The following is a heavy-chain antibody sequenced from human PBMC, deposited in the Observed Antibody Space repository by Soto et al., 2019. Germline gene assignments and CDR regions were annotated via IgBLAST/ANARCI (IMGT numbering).Heavy chain of an antibody. CDR3: VRDGLDYYDTERLYFHK. CDR1: GFNFITYS. D-gene: IGHD3-22*01. V-gene: IGHV3-21*01. CDR2: ISSSAIYI. J-gene: IGHJ4*02. Sequence: GGSLRLSCAASGFNFITYSLSWVRQAPGKGLEWVASISSSAIYIDYADSVKGRFTISRDNANNSLYLQMNSLIAEDTATYYCVRDGLDYYDTERLYFHKWGQGTLVTVSS.